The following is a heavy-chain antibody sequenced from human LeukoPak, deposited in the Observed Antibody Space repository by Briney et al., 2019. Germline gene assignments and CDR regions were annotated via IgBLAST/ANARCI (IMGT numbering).Heavy chain of an antibody. CDR1: GFTFSSYG. V-gene: IGHV3-30*02. J-gene: IGHJ5*02. Sequence: GGSLRLSCAASGFTFSSYGMHWVHQAPGKGLEWVAFIRYDGSNKYYADSVKGRFTISRDNSKNTLYLQMNSLRAEDTAVYYCAKEDWFDPWGQGTLVTVSS. CDR2: IRYDGSNK. CDR3: AKEDWFDP.